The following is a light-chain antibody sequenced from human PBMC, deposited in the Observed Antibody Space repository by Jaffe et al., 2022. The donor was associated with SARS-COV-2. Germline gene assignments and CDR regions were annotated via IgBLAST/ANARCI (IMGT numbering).Light chain of an antibody. CDR1: QSVSSNF. J-gene: IGKJ2*01. CDR3: QQYGGSPPNT. V-gene: IGKV3-20*01. Sequence: EIVLTQSPGTLSLSPGERATVSCRASQSVSSNFLAWYQQKPGQAPRLLIYGASSRATGIPDRFSGSGSGTDFTLTISRLEPEDFGVYYCQQYGGSPPNTFGQGTKLDIK. CDR2: GAS.